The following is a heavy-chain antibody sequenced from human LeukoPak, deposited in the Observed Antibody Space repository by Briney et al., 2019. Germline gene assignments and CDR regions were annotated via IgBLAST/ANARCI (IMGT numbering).Heavy chain of an antibody. J-gene: IGHJ6*04. CDR3: ARDGLLLWFAEDYYGMDV. CDR2: ISAYNGNT. CDR1: GYTFTSYG. D-gene: IGHD3-10*01. Sequence: ASVKVSCKASGYTFTSYGISWVRQAPGQGLEWMGWISAYNGNTNYAQKLQGRVTMTTDTSTSTAYMELRSLRSDDTAVYYCARDGLLLWFAEDYYGMDVWGKGTTVTVSS. V-gene: IGHV1-18*04.